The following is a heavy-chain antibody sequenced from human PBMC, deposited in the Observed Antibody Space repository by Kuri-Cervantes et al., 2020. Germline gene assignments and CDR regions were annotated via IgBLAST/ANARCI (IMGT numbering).Heavy chain of an antibody. V-gene: IGHV1-2*02. CDR3: ARALLRGSGGSPDAFDI. CDR2: INPNSGGT. D-gene: IGHD2-15*01. Sequence: ASVKVSCKASGYTFTGYYMHWVRQAPGQGLEWMGWINPNSGGTNYAQKLQGRVTMTRDTSTSTVYMGLSSLRSEDTAVYYCARALLRGSGGSPDAFDIWGQGTLVTVSS. CDR1: GYTFTGYY. J-gene: IGHJ3*02.